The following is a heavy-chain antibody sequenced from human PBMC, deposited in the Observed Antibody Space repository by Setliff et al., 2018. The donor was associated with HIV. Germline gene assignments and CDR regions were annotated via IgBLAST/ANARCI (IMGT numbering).Heavy chain of an antibody. CDR3: ARSHLSGSGTYGIFDY. V-gene: IGHV4-61*02. CDR1: GDSINGGSFY. J-gene: IGHJ4*02. Sequence: SETLSLTCTVSGDSINGGSFYWSWIRQPAGKELEWIGRIYTSGTTRHNPSLRSRVTLSIDTSKNQFSLKLTSVTAADTAVYYCARSHLSGSGTYGIFDYWGQGTRVTV. CDR2: IYTSGTT. D-gene: IGHD3-10*01.